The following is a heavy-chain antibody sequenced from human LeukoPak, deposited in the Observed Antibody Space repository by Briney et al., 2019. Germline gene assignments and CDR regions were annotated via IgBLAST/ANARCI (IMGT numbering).Heavy chain of an antibody. J-gene: IGHJ4*02. D-gene: IGHD3-22*01. V-gene: IGHV3-23*01. CDR3: AKRGVVIRVILVGFHKEAYYFDS. CDR2: ISGSGGSK. CDR1: GITLSNYG. Sequence: PGGSLRLSCAVSGITLSNYGMSWVRQAPGKGLEWVAGISGSGGSKNYAESVKGRFTVSRDNRKNTLFLQMNSLTAEDTAVYFCAKRGVVIRVILVGFHKEAYYFDSWGQGALVTVSS.